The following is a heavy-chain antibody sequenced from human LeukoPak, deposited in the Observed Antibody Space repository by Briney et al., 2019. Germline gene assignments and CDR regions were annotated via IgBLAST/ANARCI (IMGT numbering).Heavy chain of an antibody. CDR1: GFTFSSYA. CDR3: ARVALDTAMVLPSHYYYYMDV. CDR2: IIPIFGTA. V-gene: IGHV1-69*05. D-gene: IGHD5-18*01. Sequence: SCAASGFTFSSYAISWVRQAPGQGLEWMGGIIPIFGTANYAQKFQGRVTITTDESTSTAYMELSSLRSEDTAVYYCARVALDTAMVLPSHYYYYMDVWGKGTTVTVSS. J-gene: IGHJ6*03.